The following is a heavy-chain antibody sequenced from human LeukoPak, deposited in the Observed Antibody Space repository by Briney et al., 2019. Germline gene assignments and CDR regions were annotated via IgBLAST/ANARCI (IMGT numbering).Heavy chain of an antibody. CDR2: INHSGST. Sequence: SETLSLTCAVYGGSISGYYWSWIRQPPGKGLEWIGEINHSGSTNYNPSLKSRVTISVDTSKNQFSLKLSSVTAADTAVYYCASVYLSSVQLGGLFDYWGQGTLVTVSS. J-gene: IGHJ4*02. D-gene: IGHD1-1*01. CDR1: GGSISGYY. CDR3: ASVYLSSVQLGGLFDY. V-gene: IGHV4-34*01.